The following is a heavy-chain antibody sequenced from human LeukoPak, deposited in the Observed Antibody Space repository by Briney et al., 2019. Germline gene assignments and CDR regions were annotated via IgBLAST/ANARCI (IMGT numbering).Heavy chain of an antibody. V-gene: IGHV1-24*01. J-gene: IGHJ6*03. CDR1: GYTLTELS. D-gene: IGHD2-2*02. Sequence: ASVKVSCKVSGYTLTELSMHWVRQAPGKGLEWMGGFDPEDGETIYAQKFQGRVTMTEDTSTDTAYMELSSLRSEDTAVYYCATPRPVPAAIRGGYYYYYYMDVWGKGTTVTVS. CDR2: FDPEDGET. CDR3: ATPRPVPAAIRGGYYYYYYMDV.